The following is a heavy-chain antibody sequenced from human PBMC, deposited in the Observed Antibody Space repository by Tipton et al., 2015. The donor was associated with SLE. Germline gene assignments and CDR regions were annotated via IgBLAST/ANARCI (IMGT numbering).Heavy chain of an antibody. CDR2: IYYSWST. Sequence: TLSLTCTVSGGSISSYYWSWIRQPPGKGLEWIGYIYYSWSTNYNPPPQSRVTISVDTSKNQFSLRPHSVTVADTAVYYCARLVGAYDILTGYYQRYFDYWGQGTLVTVSS. V-gene: IGHV4-59*08. CDR1: GGSISSYY. CDR3: ARLVGAYDILTGYYQRYFDY. D-gene: IGHD3-9*01. J-gene: IGHJ4*02.